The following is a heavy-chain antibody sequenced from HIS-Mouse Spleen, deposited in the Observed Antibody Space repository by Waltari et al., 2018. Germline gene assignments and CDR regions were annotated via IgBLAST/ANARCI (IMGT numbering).Heavy chain of an antibody. D-gene: IGHD6-13*01. J-gene: IGHJ2*01. CDR2: INPSGGRT. Sequence: QVQLVQSGAEVKKPGASVKVSCKASGYTFTRSYMQWVRQAPGKGLEWMGIINPSGGRTSYAQKFQGRVTMTRDTSTSTVYMELSSLRSEDTAVYYCAREIPYSSSWYDWYFDLWGRGTLVTVSS. CDR3: AREIPYSSSWYDWYFDL. V-gene: IGHV1-46*01. CDR1: GYTFTRSY.